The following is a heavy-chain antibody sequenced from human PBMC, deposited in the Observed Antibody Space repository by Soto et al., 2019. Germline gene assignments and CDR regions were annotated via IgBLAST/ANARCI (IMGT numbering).Heavy chain of an antibody. D-gene: IGHD3-16*01. V-gene: IGHV3-23*01. CDR3: AKPFGGSSPFYCPGMDV. J-gene: IGHJ6*02. CDR1: GFTFDNYG. Sequence: EVELLESGGGLVQPGGSLRLSCAASGFTFDNYGMNWVRQAPGKGLEWVSGITGGGDSTYYADSVRGRFIISRDNSKSTLSLQRNSLTVEDTSRYYCAKPFGGSSPFYCPGMDVWGQGTTVTVSS. CDR2: ITGGGDST.